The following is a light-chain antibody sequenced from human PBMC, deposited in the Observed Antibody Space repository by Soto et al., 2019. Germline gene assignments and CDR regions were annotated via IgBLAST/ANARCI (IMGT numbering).Light chain of an antibody. CDR3: GTWDSSLSAGV. CDR2: YDD. J-gene: IGLJ2*01. Sequence: QSVLTQPPSVSAAPGQRITISCSGSSSNIGNNYVSWYQQLPGTAPKLLIYYDDKRPSGIPDRFSGSKSDTSASLGITGIQTGDEADYYCGTWDSSLSAGVFGGGTKLTVL. V-gene: IGLV1-51*01. CDR1: SSNIGNNY.